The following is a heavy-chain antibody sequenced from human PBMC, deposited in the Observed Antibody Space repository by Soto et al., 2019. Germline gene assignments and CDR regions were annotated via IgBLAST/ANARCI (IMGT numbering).Heavy chain of an antibody. CDR2: ISYDGSNK. D-gene: IGHD2-21*02. Sequence: PGGSLRLSCAASGFTFSSYAMHWVRQAPGKGLEWVAVISYDGSNKYYADSVKGRFTISRGNSKNTLYLQMNSLRAEDTAVYYCASGAVVTQYTYYGMDVWGQGTTVTVSS. V-gene: IGHV3-30-3*01. CDR3: ASGAVVTQYTYYGMDV. J-gene: IGHJ6*02. CDR1: GFTFSSYA.